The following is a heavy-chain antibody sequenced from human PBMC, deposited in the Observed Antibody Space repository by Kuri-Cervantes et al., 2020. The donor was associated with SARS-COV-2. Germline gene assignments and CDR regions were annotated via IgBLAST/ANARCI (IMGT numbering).Heavy chain of an antibody. D-gene: IGHD4-17*01. V-gene: IGHV4-59*02. CDR1: GDFVTNHH. J-gene: IGHJ3*02. Sequence: SETLSLTCNVSGDFVTNHHWSWIRQPPEKGLEWIGYIFYTGITDYNPSLKSRVTISLDTSKNQFSLKLSSVTAADTAVYYCARADYGDYVSAFGIWGQGTMVTVSS. CDR3: ARADYGDYVSAFGI. CDR2: IFYTGIT.